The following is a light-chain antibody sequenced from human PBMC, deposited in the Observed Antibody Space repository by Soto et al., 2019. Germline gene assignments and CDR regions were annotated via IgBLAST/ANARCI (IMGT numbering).Light chain of an antibody. Sequence: EIVMTQSPATLSVSPGERATLSCRASQSVSSNLAWFQQKPGQAPRLLIYGASTRATGIPDRFSGSGSGTEFTLTISSLQSEDFAVYYCQHYNNWPYTFGQGTKLEIK. CDR1: QSVSSN. J-gene: IGKJ2*01. CDR3: QHYNNWPYT. CDR2: GAS. V-gene: IGKV3-15*01.